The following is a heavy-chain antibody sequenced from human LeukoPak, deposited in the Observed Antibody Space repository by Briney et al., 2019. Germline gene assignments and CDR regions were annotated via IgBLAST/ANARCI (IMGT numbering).Heavy chain of an antibody. D-gene: IGHD3-22*01. CDR2: IYYSGST. CDR1: NDSISSGYY. CDR3: ARNVTSYYDSRGYYAFDV. J-gene: IGHJ3*01. V-gene: IGHV4-38-2*01. Sequence: PSETLSLTCAVSNDSISSGYYWGWIRQPPGKGLEWIGSIYYSGSTSYTPSLKSRVTISVDTSKNHFSLRLSSVTAADTAVYYCARNVTSYYDSRGYYAFDVWGPGTMVTVSS.